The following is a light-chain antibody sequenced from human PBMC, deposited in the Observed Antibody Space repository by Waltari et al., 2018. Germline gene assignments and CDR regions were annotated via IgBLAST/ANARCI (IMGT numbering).Light chain of an antibody. CDR1: QTVTIY. CDR2: NAS. J-gene: IGKJ1*01. V-gene: IGKV3-11*01. Sequence: EIVLTQSPATLSLSPGERATLSCRASQTVTIYLAWYQQKPGQAPRLLIYNASNRANGIPARFSGSGSGTDFTLTISSLEPEDFAVYYCQQRSDWQFGQGTKVEIK. CDR3: QQRSDWQ.